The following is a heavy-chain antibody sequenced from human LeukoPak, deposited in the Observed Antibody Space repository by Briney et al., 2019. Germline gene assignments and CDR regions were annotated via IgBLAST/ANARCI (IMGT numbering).Heavy chain of an antibody. J-gene: IGHJ4*02. CDR2: ISSSGST. Sequence: SETLSLTCTVSGGSISSYYWSWIRQPAGKRLEWIGRISSSGSTNYNPSLKSRVTMSVDSSKNQFSLILISVTAADTAVYYCARGPTRYYFDYWGQGTLVTVSS. CDR3: ARGPTRYYFDY. V-gene: IGHV4-4*07. CDR1: GGSISSYY.